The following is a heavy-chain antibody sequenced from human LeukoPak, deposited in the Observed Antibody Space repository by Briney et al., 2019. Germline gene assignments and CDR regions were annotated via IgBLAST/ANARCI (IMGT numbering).Heavy chain of an antibody. D-gene: IGHD4-17*01. CDR3: ARDQGEYGDYVTFWDY. Sequence: GASVKVSCKASGYTFTSYAMHWVRQAPGQRLEWMGWINAGNGNTKYSQKFQGRDTITRDTSASTAYMELSSLRSEDTAVYYCARDQGEYGDYVTFWDYWGQGTLVTVSS. CDR1: GYTFTSYA. J-gene: IGHJ4*02. V-gene: IGHV1-3*01. CDR2: INAGNGNT.